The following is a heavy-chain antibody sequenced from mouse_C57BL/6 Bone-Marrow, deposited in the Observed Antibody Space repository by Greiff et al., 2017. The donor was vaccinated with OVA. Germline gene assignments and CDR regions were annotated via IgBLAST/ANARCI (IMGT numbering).Heavy chain of an antibody. J-gene: IGHJ3*01. CDR3: ARSTIYYDYDGFAY. D-gene: IGHD2-4*01. CDR2: INPSSGYT. Sequence: VQLQQSGAELARPGASVKMSCKASGYTFTSYTMHWVKQRPGQGLEWIGYINPSSGYTKYNQKFKDKATLTADKSSSTAYMQLSSLTSEDSAVYYCARSTIYYDYDGFAYGGQGTRVTVSA. V-gene: IGHV1-4*01. CDR1: GYTFTSYT.